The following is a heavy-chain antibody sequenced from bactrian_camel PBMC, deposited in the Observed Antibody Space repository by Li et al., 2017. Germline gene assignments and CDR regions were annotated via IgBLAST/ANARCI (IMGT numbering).Heavy chain of an antibody. D-gene: IGHD3*01. CDR3: VTDCELRYDYFGFNVGS. V-gene: IGHV3S59*01. Sequence: DVQLVESGGGSVQAGGSLRLSCAASGYTYNRNCMAWFRQAPGKEREGVAQMYSGESKTYYANSVKGRFTISHDNAKRTLYLQMNNLKPEDTAMYYCVTDCELRYDYFGFNVGSWGQGTQVTVS. CDR2: MYSGESKT. CDR1: GYTYNRNC. J-gene: IGHJ4*01.